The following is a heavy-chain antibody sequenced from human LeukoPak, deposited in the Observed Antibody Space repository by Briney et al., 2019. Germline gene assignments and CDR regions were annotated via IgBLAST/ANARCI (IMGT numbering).Heavy chain of an antibody. D-gene: IGHD4-17*01. CDR2: ISPYNADT. CDR3: ARVTTVTRSPWSWGPKKIGQEVNWFDP. CDR1: GYTFSDYS. Sequence: WASVKVSCKASGYTFSDYSITWVRQAPGQGLEWMGWISPYNADTNYAQNFQGRVTMTTDRSTRTAYMELRNLRSDDTAVYYCARVTTVTRSPWSWGPKKIGQEVNWFDPWGQGTLITVS. J-gene: IGHJ5*02. V-gene: IGHV1-18*01.